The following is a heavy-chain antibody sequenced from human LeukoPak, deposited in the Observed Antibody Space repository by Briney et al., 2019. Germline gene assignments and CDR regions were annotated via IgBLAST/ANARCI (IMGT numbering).Heavy chain of an antibody. CDR2: IDPSAGST. Sequence: ASVKVSCKASGYTFTNYCMHWVRQAPGQGLEWMGVIDPSAGSTTYAQKFQGRVTMTRDTATSTVYMELSSLRSEDTAVYYCARAQRHVDTAMVWGVRYYFDYWGQGTLVTVSP. V-gene: IGHV1-46*01. CDR1: GYTFTNYC. CDR3: ARAQRHVDTAMVWGVRYYFDY. D-gene: IGHD5-18*01. J-gene: IGHJ4*02.